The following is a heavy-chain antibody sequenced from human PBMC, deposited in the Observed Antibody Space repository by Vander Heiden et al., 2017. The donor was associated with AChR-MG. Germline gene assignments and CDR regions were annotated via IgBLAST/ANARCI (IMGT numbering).Heavy chain of an antibody. D-gene: IGHD3-9*01. CDR1: GGSFSGYY. V-gene: IGHV4-34*01. J-gene: IGHJ6*02. CDR3: ARRDILTGYYVYYYYGMDV. Sequence: QVQLQQWGAGLLKPSETLSLTCAVYGGSFSGYYWSWIRQPPGKGLEWIGEINHSGSTNYNPSLKSRVTRSVDTSKNQFSLKLSSVTAADTAVYYCARRDILTGYYVYYYYGMDVWGQGTTVTVSS. CDR2: INHSGST.